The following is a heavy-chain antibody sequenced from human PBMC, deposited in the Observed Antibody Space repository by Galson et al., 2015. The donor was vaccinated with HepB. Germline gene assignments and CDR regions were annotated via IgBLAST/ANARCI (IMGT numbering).Heavy chain of an antibody. CDR2: TYSGGST. CDR1: GFTVSSNY. V-gene: IGHV3-53*01. J-gene: IGHJ4*02. CDR3: ARASGYSSGFDY. Sequence: SLRLSCAASGFTVSSNYMSWVRQAPGKGLEWVSVTYSGGSTYYADSVKGRFTISRDNSKNTLYLQMNSLRAEDTAVYYCARASGYSSGFDYWGQGTLVTVSS. D-gene: IGHD6-19*01.